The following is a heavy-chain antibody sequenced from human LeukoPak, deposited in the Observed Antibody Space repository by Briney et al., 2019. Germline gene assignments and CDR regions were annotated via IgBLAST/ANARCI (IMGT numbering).Heavy chain of an antibody. D-gene: IGHD6-13*01. CDR1: GGSISSGDYY. CDR3: ASLGGSPYSSSWYMERSQDY. CDR2: IYYSGST. V-gene: IGHV4-30-4*01. Sequence: PSETLSLTCTVSGGSISSGDYYWSWIRQPPGKGLEWIGYIYYSGSTYYNPSLKSRVTISVDTSKNQFSLKLSSVTAADAAVYYCASLGGSPYSSSWYMERSQDYWGQGTLVTVSS. J-gene: IGHJ4*02.